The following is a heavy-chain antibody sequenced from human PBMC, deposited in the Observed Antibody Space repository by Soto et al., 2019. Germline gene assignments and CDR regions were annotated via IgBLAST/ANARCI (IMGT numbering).Heavy chain of an antibody. V-gene: IGHV1-18*01. CDR2: ISAYNGNK. J-gene: IGHJ4*02. CDR3: VRALGYCSGGCCHSGRYDY. Sequence: QVQLVQSGAEVKKPGASVKVSCKASGYTFTSYGIRWVRQAPGQGLEWMGWISAYNGNKNYAQKRQGRVTMTTDTGTSTAYMELRSLRSDATAGYYCVRALGYCSGGCCHSGRYDYWGQGTLVTVSS. CDR1: GYTFTSYG. D-gene: IGHD2-15*01.